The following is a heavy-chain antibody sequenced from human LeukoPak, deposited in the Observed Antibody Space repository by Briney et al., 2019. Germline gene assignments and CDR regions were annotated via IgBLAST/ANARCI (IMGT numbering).Heavy chain of an antibody. CDR3: ARHTIFEI. V-gene: IGHV4-59*08. Sequence: SETLSLTCTVSGGSISSYYWSWIRQPPGKGLKWIGYISYSGSTYYNPSLKSRVTISVDTSKNQFSLKLSSVTAADTAVYYCARHTIFEIWGQGTMVTVSS. J-gene: IGHJ3*02. CDR2: ISYSGST. CDR1: GGSISSYY. D-gene: IGHD2-2*01.